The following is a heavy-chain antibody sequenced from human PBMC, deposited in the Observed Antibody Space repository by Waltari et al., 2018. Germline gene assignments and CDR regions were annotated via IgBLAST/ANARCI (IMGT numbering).Heavy chain of an antibody. V-gene: IGHV4-38-2*01. D-gene: IGHD6-13*01. CDR3: ARSIGSSSSWYGY. CDR1: GYSISSGYY. J-gene: IGHJ4*02. Sequence: QVQLQESGPGLVKPSETLSLTCAVSGYSISSGYYWGWIRQPPGKGLEWIGSIYHSGSTYYNPSLKSRVTISVDTSKNQFSLKLSSVTAADTAVYYCARSIGSSSSWYGYWGQGTLVTVSS. CDR2: IYHSGST.